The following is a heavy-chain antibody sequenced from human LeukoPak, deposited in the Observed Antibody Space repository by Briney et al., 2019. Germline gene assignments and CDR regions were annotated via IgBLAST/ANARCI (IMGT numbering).Heavy chain of an antibody. D-gene: IGHD6-13*01. J-gene: IGHJ4*02. V-gene: IGHV3-48*04. CDR3: ARGIIAAAGSDY. CDR2: ISSSGSTI. Sequence: GGSLRLSCAASGFTFSSSAMTWVRQAPGKGLGWVSYISSSGSTIYYADSVKGRFTISRDNAKNSLYLQMNSLRAEDTAVYYCARGIIAAAGSDYWGQGTLVTVSS. CDR1: GFTFSSSA.